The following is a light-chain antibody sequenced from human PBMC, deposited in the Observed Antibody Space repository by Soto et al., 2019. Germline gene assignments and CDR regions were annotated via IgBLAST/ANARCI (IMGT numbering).Light chain of an antibody. J-gene: IGKJ1*01. V-gene: IGKV1-5*03. CDR1: QTISSW. Sequence: DIQMTQSPSTPSVSVGDRVTITCRASQTISSWLAWYQQKPGKAPKVLIYRASTLQSGVPSRFRGSGSGTEFTLTISSLQPDDFETYYCQHYNSYSEAFGQGTKVDIK. CDR3: QHYNSYSEA. CDR2: RAS.